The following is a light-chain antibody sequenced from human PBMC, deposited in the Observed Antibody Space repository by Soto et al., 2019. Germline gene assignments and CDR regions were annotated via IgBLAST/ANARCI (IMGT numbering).Light chain of an antibody. CDR3: QTWGTGPWV. J-gene: IGLJ3*02. CDR2: LNSDGSH. V-gene: IGLV4-69*01. Sequence: QLVPTQSPSASASLGASVKLTCTLSSGHSSYAIAWHQQQPEKGPRYLMKLNSDGSHSKGDGIPDRFSGSSSGAERYLTISCLQSEDEADYYCQTWGTGPWVFGGGTKLTVL. CDR1: SGHSSYA.